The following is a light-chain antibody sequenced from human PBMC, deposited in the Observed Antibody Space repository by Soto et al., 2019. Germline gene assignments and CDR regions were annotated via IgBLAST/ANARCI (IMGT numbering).Light chain of an antibody. CDR1: QGFSTY. Sequence: DIQMTQSPSSLSASVGDRVTITCRASQGFSTYLNWYQQKPGNAPKLLIYAASTLQSGVPSRFSGSGSETDFTLTISSLQPEDFATYYCLQVNSFPLSFGGGTKVDIK. J-gene: IGKJ4*01. CDR2: AAS. CDR3: LQVNSFPLS. V-gene: IGKV1-39*01.